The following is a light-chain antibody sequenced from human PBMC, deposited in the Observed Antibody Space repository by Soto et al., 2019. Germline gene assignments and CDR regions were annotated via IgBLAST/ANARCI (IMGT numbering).Light chain of an antibody. V-gene: IGLV1-47*01. CDR3: GAWDDSLSGPV. CDR1: SSNIGSNY. Sequence: QSVLTQPPSASGTPGQRVTISCSGSSSNIGSNYVYWYQQLPGTAPKLLIYRNNQRPSGVPDRFSGSKSGTSASLAISGLRSEDGADYYCGAWDDSLSGPVFGGGTKLTVL. CDR2: RNN. J-gene: IGLJ3*02.